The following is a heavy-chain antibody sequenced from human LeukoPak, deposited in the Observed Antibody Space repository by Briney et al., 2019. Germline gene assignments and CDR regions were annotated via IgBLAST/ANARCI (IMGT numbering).Heavy chain of an antibody. J-gene: IGHJ4*02. CDR1: GGSISSYY. CDR3: AREGDTAMDI. CDR2: IYYSGST. V-gene: IGHV4-59*01. Sequence: PSETLSLTCTVSGGSISSYYWSWIRQSPGKGLEWIGYIYYSGSTNYNPSLKSRVTISVDTSKNQFSLKLSSVTAADTAVYYCAREGDTAMDIWGQGTLVTVSS. D-gene: IGHD5-18*01.